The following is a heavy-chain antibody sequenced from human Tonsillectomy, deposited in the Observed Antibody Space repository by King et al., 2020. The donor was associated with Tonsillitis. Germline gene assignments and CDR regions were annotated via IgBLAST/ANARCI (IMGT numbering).Heavy chain of an antibody. Sequence: EVQLLESGGGLEQPGGSLRLSCGASGFTFSSYGMTWVRQAPGKGLEWVSSISGSGGSTYYADSVKGRFTISRDNSKNTLYLQMNILKAEDTAVYYCAKILLPGGSLGADDVFDIWGQGTMVTVSS. J-gene: IGHJ3*02. D-gene: IGHD2-15*01. CDR2: ISGSGGST. CDR3: AKILLPGGSLGADDVFDI. CDR1: GFTFSSYG. V-gene: IGHV3-23*01.